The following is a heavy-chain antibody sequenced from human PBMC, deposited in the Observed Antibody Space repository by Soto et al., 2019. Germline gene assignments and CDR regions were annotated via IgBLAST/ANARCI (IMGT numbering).Heavy chain of an antibody. D-gene: IGHD3-16*01. CDR3: ATDEYFGSEINFYYYAMDV. CDR1: GGSISIGGYF. Sequence: QVQLQESGPGLVKPSQTLSLACAVSGGSISIGGYFWSWVRQFPGKGLEWIGHIYYNGSTYYNPSRKSRLTISRDTSKNQFSLRLTSVTAADTAVYYCATDEYFGSEINFYYYAMDVWGQGTTVTVSS. V-gene: IGHV4-31*11. J-gene: IGHJ6*02. CDR2: IYYNGST.